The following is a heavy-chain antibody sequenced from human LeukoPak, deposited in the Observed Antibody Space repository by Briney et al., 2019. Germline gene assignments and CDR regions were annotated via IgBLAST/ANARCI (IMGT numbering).Heavy chain of an antibody. CDR1: GFTFSSYS. D-gene: IGHD5-24*01. J-gene: IGHJ4*02. V-gene: IGHV3-21*01. Sequence: GGSLRLSCAASGFTFSSYSMNWVRQAPGKGLEWVSSISSSSSYIYYADSVKGRFTISRDNSKNTLSLQMNSLRTEDTAIYYCANGPTKDGYHYYFDYWGQGTLVTVSS. CDR2: ISSSSSYI. CDR3: ANGPTKDGYHYYFDY.